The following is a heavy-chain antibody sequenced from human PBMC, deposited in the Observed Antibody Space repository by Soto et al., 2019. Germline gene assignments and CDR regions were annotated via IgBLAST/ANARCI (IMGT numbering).Heavy chain of an antibody. J-gene: IGHJ6*02. CDR2: INPSGGST. V-gene: IGHV1-46*01. CDR1: GYTFTSYY. Sequence: QVQLVQSGAEVKKPGASVKVSCKASGYTFTSYYMHWVRQAPGQGLEWMGIINPSGGSTRYAQKFQGRVTMTRDTSTSTVYMELSSLRSEDTAVYYCARDPPAEAGMDVWGQGTTVTVSS. CDR3: ARDPPAEAGMDV.